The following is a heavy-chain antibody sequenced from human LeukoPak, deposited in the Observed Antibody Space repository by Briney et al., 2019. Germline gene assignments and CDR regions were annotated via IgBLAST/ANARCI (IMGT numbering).Heavy chain of an antibody. V-gene: IGHV4-61*02. J-gene: IGHJ4*02. D-gene: IGHD3-22*01. CDR1: GGSISSGSYY. Sequence: SETLSLTCTVSGGSISSGSYYWSWIRQPAGKGLEWIGRIYTSGSTNYNPSLKSRVTISVDTSKNQFSLKLSSVTAADTAVYYCARPYYYDSTQYFDYWGQGTLVTVSS. CDR3: ARPYYYDSTQYFDY. CDR2: IYTSGST.